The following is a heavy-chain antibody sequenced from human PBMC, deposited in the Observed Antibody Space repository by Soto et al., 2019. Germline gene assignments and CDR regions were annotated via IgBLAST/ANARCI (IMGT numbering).Heavy chain of an antibody. D-gene: IGHD3-10*01. CDR3: ARVPIITMVRDRPDYYYYYGMDV. CDR2: IYYSGST. J-gene: IGHJ6*02. V-gene: IGHV4-59*01. Sequence: KSSETLSLTCTVSGGSISSYYWSWIRQPPGKGLEWIGYIYYSGSTNYNPSLKSRVTISVDTSKNQFSLKLSSVTAADTAVYYCARVPIITMVRDRPDYYYYYGMDVWGQGTTVTVSS. CDR1: GGSISSYY.